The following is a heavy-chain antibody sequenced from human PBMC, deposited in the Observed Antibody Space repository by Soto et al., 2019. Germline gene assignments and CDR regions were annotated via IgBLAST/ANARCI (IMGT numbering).Heavy chain of an antibody. CDR2: FDPEDGET. J-gene: IGHJ3*02. CDR1: GYTLTELS. Sequence: ASVKVSCKVSGYTLTELSMHWVRQAPGKGLEWMGGFDPEDGETIYALKFQGRVNMTEDTSTDTAYMELSSLRSEDPAVYYCATPYCSGGSCPHALDIWGQGTRVTVS. CDR3: ATPYCSGGSCPHALDI. D-gene: IGHD2-15*01. V-gene: IGHV1-24*01.